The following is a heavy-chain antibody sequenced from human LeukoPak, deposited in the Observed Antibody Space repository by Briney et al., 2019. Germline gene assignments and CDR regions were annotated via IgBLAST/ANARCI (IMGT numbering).Heavy chain of an antibody. J-gene: IGHJ4*02. V-gene: IGHV3-23*01. Sequence: PGGSLRLSCAASGFTFSSYAMSWVRQAPGKGLEWVSAISGSGGSTYYADSVKGRFTISRDNSKNTLYLQMNSLRAEDTAVYYCAKDRGGTMILVVIRDFDYWGQGTLVTVSS. CDR3: AKDRGGTMILVVIRDFDY. CDR2: ISGSGGST. CDR1: GFTFSSYA. D-gene: IGHD3-22*01.